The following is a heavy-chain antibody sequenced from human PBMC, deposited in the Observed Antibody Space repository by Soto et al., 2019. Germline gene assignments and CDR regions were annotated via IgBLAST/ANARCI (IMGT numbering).Heavy chain of an antibody. D-gene: IGHD3-3*01. J-gene: IGHJ3*02. V-gene: IGHV4-30-4*01. CDR3: ARDGRVYDFDAFDI. Sequence: PSETLSLTCTVSGGSISSGDYYWSWIRQPPGKGLEWIGYIYYSGSTNYNPSLKSRVTISVDTSKNQFSLKLSSVTAADTAVYYCARDGRVYDFDAFDIWGQGTMVTVSS. CDR1: GGSISSGDYY. CDR2: IYYSGST.